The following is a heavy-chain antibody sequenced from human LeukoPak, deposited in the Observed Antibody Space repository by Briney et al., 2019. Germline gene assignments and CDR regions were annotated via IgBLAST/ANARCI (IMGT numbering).Heavy chain of an antibody. CDR2: IIPILGIA. V-gene: IGHV1-69*04. D-gene: IGHD3-10*01. J-gene: IGHJ4*02. Sequence: SVKVSCKASGGTFSSYAISWVRQAPGQGLEWMGRIIPILGIANYAQKFQGRVTITADKSTGTAYMELSSLRSEDTAVYYCARDSPPSPYGSRAMDYWGQGTLVTVSS. CDR3: ARDSPPSPYGSRAMDY. CDR1: GGTFSSYA.